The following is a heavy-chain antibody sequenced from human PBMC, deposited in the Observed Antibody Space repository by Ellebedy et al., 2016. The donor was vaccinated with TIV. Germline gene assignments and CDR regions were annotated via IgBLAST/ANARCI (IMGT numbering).Heavy chain of an antibody. V-gene: IGHV4-59*01. Sequence: MPSETLSLTCTVSGGSTGGSYWNWIRQSPGKRLEWIGYGHYSGTTNYNPSLKSRVTVTVDTSKNQFSLKLTSVSVADTAVYYCAKWCNGKNCKEAFEIWGQGTMVTVSS. J-gene: IGHJ3*02. CDR2: GHYSGTT. D-gene: IGHD2-8*01. CDR1: GGSTGGSY. CDR3: AKWCNGKNCKEAFEI.